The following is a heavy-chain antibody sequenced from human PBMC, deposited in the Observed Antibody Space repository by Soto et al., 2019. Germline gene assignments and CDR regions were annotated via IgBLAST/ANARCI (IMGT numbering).Heavy chain of an antibody. D-gene: IGHD1-26*01. CDR1: GGTFSTYS. J-gene: IGHJ4*02. Sequence: QVQLVQSGAEVKKPGSSVKVSCKTSGGTFSTYSIVWVRQAPGEGLEWMGGIIPIFGTANYAQKFQDRVTLTADKSTNPAFMELSSLKSEDTAMYYCASSSGNNYGVGTNYYFDYWGQGTLVTVSS. CDR3: ASSSGNNYGVGTNYYFDY. V-gene: IGHV1-69*06. CDR2: IIPIFGTA.